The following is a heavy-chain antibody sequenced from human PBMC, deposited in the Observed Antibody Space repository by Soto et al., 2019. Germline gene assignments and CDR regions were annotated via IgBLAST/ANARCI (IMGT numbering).Heavy chain of an antibody. Sequence: EVQLVESGGGLVQSGGSLRLSCAASGFTLGNSWMHWVRQAPGKGLVWVSRINDYGTTINYAESVEGRFIISRDDAKSEVYLQMNNLRAEDSAVYYCARGGLEPFDYWGQGALVTVSS. CDR2: INDYGTTI. J-gene: IGHJ4*02. D-gene: IGHD1-1*01. CDR1: GFTLGNSW. V-gene: IGHV3-74*01. CDR3: ARGGLEPFDY.